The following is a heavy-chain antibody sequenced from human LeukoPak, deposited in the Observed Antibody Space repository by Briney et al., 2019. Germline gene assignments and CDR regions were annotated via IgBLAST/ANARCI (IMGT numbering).Heavy chain of an antibody. V-gene: IGHV1-3*01. Sequence: ASVKVSCKASGYTFTTYAMHWVRQAPGQRLEWMGWINAGNGNTKYPQKFQGRVTITADESTSTAYMELSSLRSEDTAVYYCAREAGSSWYGFDYWGQGTLVTVSS. D-gene: IGHD6-13*01. J-gene: IGHJ4*02. CDR3: AREAGSSWYGFDY. CDR1: GYTFTTYA. CDR2: INAGNGNT.